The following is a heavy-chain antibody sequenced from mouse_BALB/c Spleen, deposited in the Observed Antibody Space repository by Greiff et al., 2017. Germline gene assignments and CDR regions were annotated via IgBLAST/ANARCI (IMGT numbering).Heavy chain of an antibody. CDR1: GFTFSSFG. D-gene: IGHD4-1*01. CDR2: ISSGSSTI. Sequence: EVQLVESGGGLVQPGGSRKLSCAASGFTFSSFGMHWVRQAPEKGLEWVAYISSGSSTIYYADTVKGRFTISRDNPKNTLFLQMTSLRSEDTAMYYCARDWEAMDYWGQGTSVTVSS. V-gene: IGHV5-17*02. CDR3: ARDWEAMDY. J-gene: IGHJ4*01.